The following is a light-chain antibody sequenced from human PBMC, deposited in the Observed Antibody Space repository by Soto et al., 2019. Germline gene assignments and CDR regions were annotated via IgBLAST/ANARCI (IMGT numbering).Light chain of an antibody. CDR1: QSVSSSY. CDR2: GAS. V-gene: IGKV3-20*01. Sequence: EIMLTQSPGTLSLSPGETATLSCRSSQSVSSSYLAWYQQTPGQAPRLLVYGASSRATGIPDRFSGSGSGTDFSLTISRLEPEDFAVYYCQQYGSSRTFGQATKVDIK. CDR3: QQYGSSRT. J-gene: IGKJ1*01.